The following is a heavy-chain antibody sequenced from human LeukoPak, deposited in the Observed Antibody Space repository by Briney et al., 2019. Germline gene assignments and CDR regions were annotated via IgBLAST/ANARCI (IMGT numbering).Heavy chain of an antibody. CDR2: ISVDGGST. CDR3: AKDNQWLVQNYFYYYMDV. D-gene: IGHD6-19*01. V-gene: IGHV3-43*02. J-gene: IGHJ6*03. CDR1: GFSFDDYA. Sequence: PGGSLRLSCAASGFSFDDYAMHWVRQAPGKGLEWVSLISVDGGSTYYADSVKGRFTSSRDNSKNSLYLQMNSLRTEDTALYYCAKDNQWLVQNYFYYYMDVWGKGTTVTVSS.